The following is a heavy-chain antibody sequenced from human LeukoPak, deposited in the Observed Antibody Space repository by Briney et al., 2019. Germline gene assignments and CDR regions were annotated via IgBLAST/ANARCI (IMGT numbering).Heavy chain of an antibody. V-gene: IGHV4-4*07. J-gene: IGHJ4*02. CDR3: ARDLALSSSWYEDYFDY. D-gene: IGHD6-13*01. CDR2: IYTSGST. Sequence: PSETLSLTCTVSGGSISSYYWSWIRQPAGKGLEWIWRIYTSGSTNYNPSLKSRVTMSVDTSKNQFSLKLSSVTAADTAVYYCARDLALSSSWYEDYFDYWGQGTLVTVSS. CDR1: GGSISSYY.